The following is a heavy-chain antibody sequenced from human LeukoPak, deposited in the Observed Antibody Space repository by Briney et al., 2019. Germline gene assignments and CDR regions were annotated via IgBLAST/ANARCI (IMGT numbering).Heavy chain of an antibody. Sequence: PGGSLRLSCAASGFTFTGHTMTWLRQAPGKGLEWVSIIGGRDDRTYYADSVKGRFTISRDNSKNILYLQMNSLRAEDTAVYYCAKDPNPFYYFWSGYNWGQGTLVTVSS. CDR2: IGGRDDRT. CDR1: GFTFTGHT. CDR3: AKDPNPFYYFWSGYN. D-gene: IGHD3-3*01. J-gene: IGHJ4*02. V-gene: IGHV3-23*01.